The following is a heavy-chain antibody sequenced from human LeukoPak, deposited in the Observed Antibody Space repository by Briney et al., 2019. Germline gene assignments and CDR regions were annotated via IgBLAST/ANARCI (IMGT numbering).Heavy chain of an antibody. CDR1: GFTFSSYA. CDR3: ARANSWSQGDWFDP. D-gene: IGHD6-13*01. V-gene: IGHV3-30-3*01. Sequence: GRSLRLSCAASGFTFSSYAMHWVRQAPGKGLEWVAVISYDGSNKYYADSVKGRFTISRDNSKNTLYLQMNSLRAEDTAVYYCARANSWSQGDWFDPWGQGTLVTVS. CDR2: ISYDGSNK. J-gene: IGHJ5*02.